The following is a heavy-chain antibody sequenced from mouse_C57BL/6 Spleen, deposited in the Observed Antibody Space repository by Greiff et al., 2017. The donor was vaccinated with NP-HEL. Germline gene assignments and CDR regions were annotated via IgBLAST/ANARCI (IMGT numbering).Heavy chain of an antibody. CDR1: GFTSSDYG. J-gene: IGHJ2*01. CDR2: ISSGSSTI. Sequence: DVKLVESGGGLVKPGGSLKLSCAASGFTSSDYGMHWVRQAPEKGLEWVAYISSGSSTIYYADTVKGRFTISRDNAKNTLFLQMTSLRSEDTAMYYCARSHYYGSSYPDYWGQGTTLTVSS. D-gene: IGHD1-1*01. CDR3: ARSHYYGSSYPDY. V-gene: IGHV5-17*01.